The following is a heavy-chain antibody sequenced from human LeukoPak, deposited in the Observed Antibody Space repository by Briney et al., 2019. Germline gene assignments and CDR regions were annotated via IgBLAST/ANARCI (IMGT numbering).Heavy chain of an antibody. D-gene: IGHD1-7*01. CDR1: GYTFTGYY. Sequence: GASVKVSCKASGYTFTGYYMHWVRQAPGQGLEWLGWINPISGGTNYAQKFQGRVTLTRDTSISTAYMELSSLRSDDTAVYYCARDSGYNWSYDFNYWGQGTLVTVSS. CDR2: INPISGGT. CDR3: ARDSGYNWSYDFNY. J-gene: IGHJ4*02. V-gene: IGHV1-2*02.